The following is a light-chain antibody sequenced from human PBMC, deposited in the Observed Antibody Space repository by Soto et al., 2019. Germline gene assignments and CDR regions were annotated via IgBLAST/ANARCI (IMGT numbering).Light chain of an antibody. J-gene: IGLJ2*01. V-gene: IGLV2-14*01. CDR1: SSDVGGYNY. Sequence: QSALTQPASVSGSPGQSITISCTGTSSDVGGYNYVSWYQQHPGEAPKVMISEVSNRPSGVSNRFSGSKSGNTASLTISGLQPEDEAAYFCSSYSISSTLVFGRGTKLTVL. CDR3: SSYSISSTLV. CDR2: EVS.